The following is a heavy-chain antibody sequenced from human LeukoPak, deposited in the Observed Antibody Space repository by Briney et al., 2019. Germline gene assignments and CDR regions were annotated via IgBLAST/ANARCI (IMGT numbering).Heavy chain of an antibody. Sequence: GGSLRLSCAASGFTFSNAWLSWVRQAPGKGLEWVGRIKSKTDGGTIDYAAPVKGRFTISRDDSKNTLYLQMNSLRAEDTAVYYCAKGAGPFDIWGQGTMVTVSS. CDR1: GFTFSNAW. CDR2: IKSKTDGGTI. J-gene: IGHJ3*02. CDR3: AKGAGPFDI. V-gene: IGHV3-15*01.